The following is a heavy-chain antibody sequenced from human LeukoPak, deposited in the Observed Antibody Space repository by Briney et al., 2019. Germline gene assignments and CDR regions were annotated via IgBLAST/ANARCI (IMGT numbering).Heavy chain of an antibody. J-gene: IGHJ4*02. CDR2: ISSSSGYI. D-gene: IGHD3-9*01. CDR3: ARGLRGSAYDILTGYYTDIDY. V-gene: IGHV3-21*01. CDR1: GFSFGDYA. Sequence: GGSLRLSCTTSGFSFGDYAMSWFRQAPGKGLEWVSSISSSSGYIYYADSVKGRFTISRDNAKNSLYLQMNSLRAEDTAVYYCARGLRGSAYDILTGYYTDIDYWGQGTLVTVSS.